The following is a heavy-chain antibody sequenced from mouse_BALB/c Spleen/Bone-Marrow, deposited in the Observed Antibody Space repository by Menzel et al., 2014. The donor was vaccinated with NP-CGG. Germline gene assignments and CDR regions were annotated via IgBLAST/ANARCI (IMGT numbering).Heavy chain of an antibody. V-gene: IGHV1-9*01. D-gene: IGHD1-1*01. J-gene: IGHJ3*01. CDR1: GYTFSTYW. CDR2: ILPGSGST. CDR3: ARWYYGSSSFAY. Sequence: VQLQQPGAELMKPGASVKISCKATGYTFSTYWIEWVKQRPGHGLEWIGEILPGSGSTNYNEKFKGKATFTADTSSNTVYMQLSSLTSEDSAVYYCARWYYGSSSFAYWGQGTLVTVSA.